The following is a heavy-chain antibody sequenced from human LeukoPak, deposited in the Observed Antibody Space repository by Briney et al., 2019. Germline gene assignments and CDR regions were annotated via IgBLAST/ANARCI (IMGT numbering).Heavy chain of an antibody. CDR2: IYPGDSAGDSDT. CDR3: ARRDSSGYYFDY. V-gene: IGHV5-51*01. CDR1: GYSFTNYW. D-gene: IGHD3-22*01. Sequence: GESLKISCKGSGYSFTNYWIGWVRQMPGKGLEWMGIIYPGDSAGDSDTRYSPSFRGQVTISADKSISTAYLQWSSLKASDTAMYYCARRDSSGYYFDYWGQGTLVTVSS. J-gene: IGHJ4*02.